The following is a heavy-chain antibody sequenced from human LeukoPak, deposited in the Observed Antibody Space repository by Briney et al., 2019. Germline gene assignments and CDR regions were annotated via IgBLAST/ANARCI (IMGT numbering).Heavy chain of an antibody. V-gene: IGHV4-39*01. CDR2: VYFSGST. D-gene: IGHD5-24*01. J-gene: IGHJ6*02. Sequence: SETLSLTCTVSGDSIRTTRYWGWIRQPPGKGLEWIGAVYFSGSTYYNPSLKSRVIISVDTSKNQFSLKLTSVTATDTAVYYCATQGYNNQTMDVWGQGTTVTVSS. CDR1: GDSIRTTRY. CDR3: ATQGYNNQTMDV.